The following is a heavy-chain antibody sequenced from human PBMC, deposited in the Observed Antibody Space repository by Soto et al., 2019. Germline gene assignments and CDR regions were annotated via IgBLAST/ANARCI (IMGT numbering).Heavy chain of an antibody. CDR2: ISTYNGNT. CDR3: GLGTRTLDL. V-gene: IGHV1-18*04. CDR1: AYTFTNSG. J-gene: IGHJ4*02. D-gene: IGHD6-19*01. Sequence: ASVKVSCKTSAYTFTNSGICWVRQAPGQGLEWMGWISTYNGNTNYAQRFQGRVTMTKDTSTSTAYMELGSLTSDDTAVYYCGLGTRTLDLWGQGTLVTVSS.